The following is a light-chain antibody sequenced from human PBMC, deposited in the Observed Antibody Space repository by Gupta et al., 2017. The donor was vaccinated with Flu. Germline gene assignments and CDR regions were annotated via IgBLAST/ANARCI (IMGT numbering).Light chain of an antibody. J-gene: IGKJ4*02. CDR3: QQVSAYPRA. V-gene: IGKV1-5*03. Sequence: PSTLSATIRDNVTIACRASQSIDIWLAWYQQRPRRAPKLLIYEASTLQSGVPSRFSGSGSGTEFTLTISSLQPDDVATYYCQQVSAYPRAFGRGTRVEIK. CDR1: QSIDIW. CDR2: EAS.